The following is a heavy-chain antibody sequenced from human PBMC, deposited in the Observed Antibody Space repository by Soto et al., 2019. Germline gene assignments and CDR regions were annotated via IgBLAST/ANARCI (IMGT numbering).Heavy chain of an antibody. CDR1: GYTXTGYY. CDR3: ARDAGSRSRGVDAFDI. V-gene: IGHV1-2*04. CDR2: INPNSGGT. Sequence: ASVKVSCKASGYTXTGYYMHWVRQAPGQGLEWMGWINPNSGGTNYAQKFQGWVTMTRDTSISTAYMELSRLRSDDTAVYYCARDAGSRSRGVDAFDIWGQGTMVTVSS. J-gene: IGHJ3*02. D-gene: IGHD3-10*01.